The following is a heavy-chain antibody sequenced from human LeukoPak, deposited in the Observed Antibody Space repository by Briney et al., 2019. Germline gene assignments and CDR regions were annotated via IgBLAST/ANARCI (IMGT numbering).Heavy chain of an antibody. CDR1: GGSISSSYY. D-gene: IGHD3-9*01. J-gene: IGHJ4*02. V-gene: IGHV4-39*07. Sequence: SETLSLTCTISGGSISSSYYWGWVRQPPGKGLEWIGSVYYSGNTYYNPSLKSRVTISPDTSKNQISLKLTAVTAADTAVYYCARDLFYDILTGYYNDGFDYWGQGTLVTVSS. CDR3: ARDLFYDILTGYYNDGFDY. CDR2: VYYSGNT.